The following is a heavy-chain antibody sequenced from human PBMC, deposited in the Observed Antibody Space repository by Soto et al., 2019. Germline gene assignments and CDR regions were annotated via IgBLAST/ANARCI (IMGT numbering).Heavy chain of an antibody. CDR1: GGTFSNYS. CDR2: SIPEFGTA. CDR3: ARGLDSTCDNSGPSWDAALDI. V-gene: IGHV1-69*06. D-gene: IGHD5-12*01. Sequence: QVQRVQSGPEVKKLGSSVKVSCKASGGTFSNYSITWVRQAPGQGLEYMGGSIPEFGTANYAQKFQDRARIRAVRSMSTAYIELNVLTFDETAVYYCARGLDSTCDNSGPSWDAALDIWGKWTLVTLS. J-gene: IGHJ3*02.